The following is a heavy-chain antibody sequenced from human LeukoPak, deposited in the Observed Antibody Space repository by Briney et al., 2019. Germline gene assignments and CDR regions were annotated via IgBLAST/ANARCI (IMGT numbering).Heavy chain of an antibody. V-gene: IGHV1-18*01. CDR1: GYTFTTYG. Sequence: VASVKVSCKASGYTFTTYGLSWVRQAPGQGLEWLGWISTYDDNIKYAQSLQGRLTLTIDTSTSTAYMELRSLTSDDTAVYYCARLIPQKWELPGKWFDPWGQGTLVTVSS. CDR3: ARLIPQKWELPGKWFDP. J-gene: IGHJ5*02. D-gene: IGHD1-26*01. CDR2: ISTYDDNI.